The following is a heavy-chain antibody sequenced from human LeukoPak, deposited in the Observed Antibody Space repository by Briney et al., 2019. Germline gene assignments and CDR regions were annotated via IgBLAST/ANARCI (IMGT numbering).Heavy chain of an antibody. D-gene: IGHD5-18*01. CDR3: ARDIQLWSKYYFDY. V-gene: IGHV4-39*07. J-gene: IGHJ4*02. Sequence: SETLSLTCTVSGGSISSSSYYWGWIRQPPGKGLEWIGSIYYSGSTYYNPSLKSRVTISVDTSKNQFSLKLSSVTAADTAVYYCARDIQLWSKYYFDYWGQGTLVTVSS. CDR1: GGSISSSSYY. CDR2: IYYSGST.